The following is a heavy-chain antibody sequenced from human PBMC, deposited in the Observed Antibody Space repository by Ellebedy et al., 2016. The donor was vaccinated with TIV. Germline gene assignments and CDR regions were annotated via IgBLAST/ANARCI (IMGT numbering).Heavy chain of an antibody. J-gene: IGHJ4*02. CDR1: GYTFTGYY. CDR2: INPKDGDT. V-gene: IGHV1-2*02. D-gene: IGHD3-22*01. CDR3: VRDLTNYGSSSY. Sequence: AASVKVSCKASGYTFTGYYIHWARQAPGQGLEWVGWINPKDGDTAYAQKLQGRLIMTGDTSITTACMELSWLISDDPAVYYCVRDLTNYGSSSYWGQGTLVTVSS.